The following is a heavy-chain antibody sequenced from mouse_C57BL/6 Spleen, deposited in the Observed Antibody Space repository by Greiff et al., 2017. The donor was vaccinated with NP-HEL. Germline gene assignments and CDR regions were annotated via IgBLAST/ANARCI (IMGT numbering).Heavy chain of an antibody. V-gene: IGHV1-19*01. CDR2: INPYNGGT. D-gene: IGHD5-1*01. CDR3: ARVSNYDDY. Sequence: EVQLQQSGPVLVKPGASVKMSCKASGYTFTDYYMNWVKQSHGKSLEWIGVINPYNGGTSYNQKFKGKATLTVDKSSSTAYLDRNSLTSEDSAVYYGARVSNYDDYWGQGTTLTVAS. CDR1: GYTFTDYY. J-gene: IGHJ2*01.